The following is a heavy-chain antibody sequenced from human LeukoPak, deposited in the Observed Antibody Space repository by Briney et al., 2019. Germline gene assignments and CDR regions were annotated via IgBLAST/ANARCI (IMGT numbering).Heavy chain of an antibody. CDR2: ISGSGGST. J-gene: IGHJ5*02. Sequence: PGGSLRLSCAASGFTFSSYAMSWVRQAPGKGLEWVSAISGSGGSTYYADSVKGRFTISRDNSENTLYLKMNSLRAEDTAVYYCAKDLSLQSFGESYNWFDPWGQGTLVTVSS. CDR3: AKDLSLQSFGESYNWFDP. V-gene: IGHV3-23*01. D-gene: IGHD3-10*01. CDR1: GFTFSSYA.